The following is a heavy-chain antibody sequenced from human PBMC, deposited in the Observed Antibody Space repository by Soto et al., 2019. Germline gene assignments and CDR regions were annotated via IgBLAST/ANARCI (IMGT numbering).Heavy chain of an antibody. D-gene: IGHD6-19*01. V-gene: IGHV4-30-4*01. CDR2: MFNTGTT. CDR1: GGSIYSGGYY. Sequence: QVLLQESGPGLVKTSETLSLTCTVSGGSIYSGGYYWSWMRQHPGKGLEWIGYMFNTGTTYYKSSLKSRATISGNTSQNHFSLQLTSVTAADTAVYYCARTSLSGDYFEIWGQGTLVAVSS. CDR3: ARTSLSGDYFEI. J-gene: IGHJ4*02.